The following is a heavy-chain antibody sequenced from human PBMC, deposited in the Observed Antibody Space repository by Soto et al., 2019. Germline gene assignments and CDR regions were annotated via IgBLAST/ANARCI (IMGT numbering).Heavy chain of an antibody. D-gene: IGHD3-10*01. CDR3: AGGNHGGGSYSHDHGPYGMDV. J-gene: IGHJ6*02. CDR1: GYTFTSYG. Sequence: ASVKVSCKASGYTFTSYGISWVRQAPGQGLEWMGWISAYNGNTNYAQKLQGRVTMTTDTSTSTAYMELRSLRSDDTAVYYCAGGNHGGGSYSHDHGPYGMDVWGQGTTVTVSS. CDR2: ISAYNGNT. V-gene: IGHV1-18*01.